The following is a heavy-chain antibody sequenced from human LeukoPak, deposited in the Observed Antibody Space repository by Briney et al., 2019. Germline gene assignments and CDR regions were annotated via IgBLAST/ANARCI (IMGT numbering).Heavy chain of an antibody. V-gene: IGHV1-2*02. D-gene: IGHD3-10*01. CDR2: INPNSGGT. J-gene: IGHJ4*02. CDR1: GYTFTGYY. Sequence: ASVNVSCTASGYTFTGYYMHWVRQAPGQGLEWMGWINPNSGGTNYAQKFQGRVTMTRDTSISTAYMELSRLRSDDTAVYYCARDFRGSGMGTGWGQGTLVTVSS. CDR3: ARDFRGSGMGTG.